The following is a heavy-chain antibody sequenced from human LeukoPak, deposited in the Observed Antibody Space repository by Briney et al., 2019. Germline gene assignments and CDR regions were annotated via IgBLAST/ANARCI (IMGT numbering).Heavy chain of an antibody. D-gene: IGHD3-9*01. V-gene: IGHV4-34*01. CDR2: INHSGST. J-gene: IGHJ4*02. Sequence: PSETLSLTCAVYGGSFSGYYWSWIRQPPGKGLEWIGEINHSGSTYYNPSLKSRVTISVDTSKNQLSLKLSSVTAADTAVYYCARGSRPVYNLLTGKRYFDYWGQGTLLTVSS. CDR1: GGSFSGYY. CDR3: ARGSRPVYNLLTGKRYFDY.